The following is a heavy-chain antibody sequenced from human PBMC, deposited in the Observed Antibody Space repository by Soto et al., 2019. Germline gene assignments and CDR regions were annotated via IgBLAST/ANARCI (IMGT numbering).Heavy chain of an antibody. V-gene: IGHV4-39*01. Sequence: PSETLSLTWSVSGGSISSSSYYWGWIRQPPGKGLEWIGSIYYSGSIYYNPSLKSRVTISVDTSKNQFSLKLSSVTAAETAVYYCARQSSGWYNWFDPWGQGTLVTVSS. D-gene: IGHD6-19*01. CDR2: IYYSGSI. CDR3: ARQSSGWYNWFDP. CDR1: GGSISSSSYY. J-gene: IGHJ5*02.